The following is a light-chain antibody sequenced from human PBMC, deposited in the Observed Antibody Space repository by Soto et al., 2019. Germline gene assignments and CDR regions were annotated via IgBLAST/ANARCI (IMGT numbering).Light chain of an antibody. V-gene: IGKV3-20*01. CDR1: LSVSVY. J-gene: IGKJ5*01. CDR2: DAS. CDR3: QQYGSSPRT. Sequence: VLLTQSPATLSLSPGERATLSCRTSLSVSVYLDWYQQKPGQAPRLLISDASNRATGIPDRFSGSGSGKDFTLTIRRLEPDDFAVYYCQQYGSSPRTFGQGTRLEI.